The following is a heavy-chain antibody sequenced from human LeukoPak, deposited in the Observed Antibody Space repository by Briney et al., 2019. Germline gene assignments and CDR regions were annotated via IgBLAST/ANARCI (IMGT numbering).Heavy chain of an antibody. J-gene: IGHJ6*03. CDR2: MYGSGIT. V-gene: IGHV4-4*07. CDR1: SGSTISNY. D-gene: IGHD3-22*01. CDR3: ARLKFYDSTGYSPGYYMDV. Sequence: SETLSLTCTVPSGSTISNYRRWIRHTAGTGPEWIGRMYGSGITDYNPSLKSRVTMSLDTSRKQFSLRLTSVTAADTAVYYCARLKFYDSTGYSPGYYMDVWGKGTTVSVFS.